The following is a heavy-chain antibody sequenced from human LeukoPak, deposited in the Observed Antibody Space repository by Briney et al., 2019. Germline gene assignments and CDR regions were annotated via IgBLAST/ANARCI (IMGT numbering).Heavy chain of an antibody. CDR2: IVPIFGTA. D-gene: IGHD2-2*01. J-gene: IGHJ6*02. Sequence: SVKVSCKASGGTFSSYAISWVRQAPGQGLEWMGGIVPIFGTANYAQKFQGRVTITADESTSTAYMELSSLRSEDTAVYYCARAGCSSTSCPVYYYYGMDVWGQGTTVTVSS. CDR3: ARAGCSSTSCPVYYYYGMDV. V-gene: IGHV1-69*13. CDR1: GGTFSSYA.